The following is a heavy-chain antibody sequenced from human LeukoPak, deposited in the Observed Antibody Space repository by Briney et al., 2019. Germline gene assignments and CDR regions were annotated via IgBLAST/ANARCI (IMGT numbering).Heavy chain of an antibody. V-gene: IGHV4-34*01. CDR3: ARVGHIVVVVAATAFDI. D-gene: IGHD2-15*01. CDR1: GGSFSGYY. Sequence: SETLSLTCAVYGGSFSGYYWSWIRQPPGKGLEWIGEINHSGSTNYNPSLKSRVTISVDTSKNQFSLKLSSVTAADTAVYYCARVGHIVVVVAATAFDIWGQGTVVTVSS. J-gene: IGHJ3*02. CDR2: INHSGST.